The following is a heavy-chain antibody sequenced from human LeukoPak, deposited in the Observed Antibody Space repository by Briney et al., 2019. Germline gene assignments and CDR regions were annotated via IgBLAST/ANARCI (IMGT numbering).Heavy chain of an antibody. Sequence: GGSLRLSCSASGFTFSSYAMHWVRQAPGKGLEYVSAISSNGGSTYYADSVKGRFTISRDNSKNTLYLRMSSLRAEDTAVYYCVKDHQTVTRGYFDYWGQGTLVTVSS. J-gene: IGHJ4*02. CDR1: GFTFSSYA. V-gene: IGHV3-64D*09. D-gene: IGHD4-17*01. CDR3: VKDHQTVTRGYFDY. CDR2: ISSNGGST.